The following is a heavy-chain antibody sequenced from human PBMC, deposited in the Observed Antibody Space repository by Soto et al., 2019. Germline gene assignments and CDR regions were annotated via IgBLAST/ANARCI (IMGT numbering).Heavy chain of an antibody. CDR3: ARAYGSGYRNWFDP. Sequence: SETLSLTCTVSGGSISSGGYYWSWIRQHPGKGLEWIGYIYYSGSTYYNPSLKSRVTISVDTSKNQFSLKLSSVTAADTAVYYCARAYGSGYRNWFDPWGQGTLVTVSS. D-gene: IGHD3-22*01. CDR2: IYYSGST. CDR1: GGSISSGGYY. V-gene: IGHV4-31*03. J-gene: IGHJ5*02.